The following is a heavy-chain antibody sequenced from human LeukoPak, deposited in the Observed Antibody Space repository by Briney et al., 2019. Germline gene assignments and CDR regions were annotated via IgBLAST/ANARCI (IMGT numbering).Heavy chain of an antibody. Sequence: PSETLSLTCTVSGGSISSTSYYWAWIRQPPGRGLEWIGSIDYSGTTYYNPSLKSRVTISVDTSKNQFSLKLSSVTASDTAKYFCARRGQAAGSKGDFDYWGQGTLVTVSS. CDR3: ARRGQAAGSKGDFDY. D-gene: IGHD6-13*01. V-gene: IGHV4-39*01. CDR1: GGSISSTSYY. CDR2: IDYSGTT. J-gene: IGHJ4*02.